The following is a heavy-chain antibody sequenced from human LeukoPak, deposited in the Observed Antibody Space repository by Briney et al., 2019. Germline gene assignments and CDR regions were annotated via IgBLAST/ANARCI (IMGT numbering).Heavy chain of an antibody. V-gene: IGHV3-74*01. CDR2: INTDGSIT. J-gene: IGHJ4*02. D-gene: IGHD3-22*01. CDR1: GFTFSDYW. CDR3: AKRPGYYESSGYYFDY. Sequence: GGSRRLSCAASGFTFSDYWIHWVRQAPGKGLVWVSRINTDGSITNYADSVKGRFTISRDNSKNTLYLQMNSLRVEDTAVYYCAKRPGYYESSGYYFDYWGQGTLVTVSS.